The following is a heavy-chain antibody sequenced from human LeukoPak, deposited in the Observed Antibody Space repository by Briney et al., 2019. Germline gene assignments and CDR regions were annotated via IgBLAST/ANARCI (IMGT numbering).Heavy chain of an antibody. Sequence: PGGSLRLSCAASGFTFSDYYMSWIRQAPGKGLEWVSYISSSGSTIYYADSVKGRFTISRDNAKNSLYLQMNSLRAEDTAVYYCARVPPWEIAVAGYYYYMDVWGKGTTVTVSS. CDR3: ARVPPWEIAVAGYYYYMDV. CDR1: GFTFSDYY. V-gene: IGHV3-11*04. CDR2: ISSSGSTI. J-gene: IGHJ6*03. D-gene: IGHD6-19*01.